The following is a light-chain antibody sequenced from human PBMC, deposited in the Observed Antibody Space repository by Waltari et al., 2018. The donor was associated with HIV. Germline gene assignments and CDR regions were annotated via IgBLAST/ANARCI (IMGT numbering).Light chain of an antibody. J-gene: IGLJ3*02. V-gene: IGLV5-45*02. CDR1: SGINVGTYR. CDR2: YRSESSK. CDR3: MIWHSSAWV. Sequence: QAVLTQPSSLSASPGASASLTCTLRSGINVGTYRIYWYQQKPGSPPQFLLTYRSESSKQQGSGVPSRFSGSKDASANAGILLISGLQSEDEADYYCMIWHSSAWVFGGGTKLTVL.